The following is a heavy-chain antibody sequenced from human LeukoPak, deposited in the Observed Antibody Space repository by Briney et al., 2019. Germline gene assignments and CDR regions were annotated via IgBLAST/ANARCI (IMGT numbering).Heavy chain of an antibody. Sequence: ETLSLTCTVSGGSFSSYYWNWIRQPPGKGLEWVSSISSSSSYIYYADSVKGRFTISRDNAKNSLYLQMNSLRAEDTAVYYCARGGYSYGPHWYFDLWGRGTLVTVSS. CDR3: ARGGYSYGPHWYFDL. J-gene: IGHJ2*01. CDR1: GGSFSSYY. D-gene: IGHD5-18*01. V-gene: IGHV3-21*01. CDR2: ISSSSSYI.